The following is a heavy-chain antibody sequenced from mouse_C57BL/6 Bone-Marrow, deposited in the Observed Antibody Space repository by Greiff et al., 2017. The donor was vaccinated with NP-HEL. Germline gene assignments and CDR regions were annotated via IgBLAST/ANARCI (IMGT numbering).Heavy chain of an antibody. Sequence: VQLKQSGAELVRPGASVKLSCTASGFNIKDDYMHWVKQRPEQGLEWIGWIDPENGDTEYASKFQGKATITADTSSNTAYLQLSSLTSEDTAVYYCTTGGNYLDYWGQGTTLTVSS. CDR3: TTGGNYLDY. CDR1: GFNIKDDY. J-gene: IGHJ2*01. CDR2: IDPENGDT. D-gene: IGHD2-14*01. V-gene: IGHV14-4*01.